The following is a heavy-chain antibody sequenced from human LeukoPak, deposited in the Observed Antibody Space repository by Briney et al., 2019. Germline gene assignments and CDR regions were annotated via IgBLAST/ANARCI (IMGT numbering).Heavy chain of an antibody. CDR2: IYYSGST. V-gene: IGHV4-59*01. J-gene: IGHJ4*02. Sequence: SSETLSLTCTVSGGSISSYYWSWIRQPPGKGLEWIGYIYYSGSTNYNPSLKSRVTISVDTSKNQFSLKLSSVTAADTAVYYCARGRLVRGYYFDYWGQGTLVTVFS. CDR1: GGSISSYY. CDR3: ARGRLVRGYYFDY. D-gene: IGHD6-19*01.